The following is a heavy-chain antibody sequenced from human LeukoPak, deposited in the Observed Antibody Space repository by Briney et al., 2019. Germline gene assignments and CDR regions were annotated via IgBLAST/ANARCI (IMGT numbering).Heavy chain of an antibody. CDR3: ASVYSSRTYWFDP. V-gene: IGHV4-59*01. CDR1: GGSINSYY. J-gene: IGHJ5*02. D-gene: IGHD6-13*01. CDR2: IYYSGSI. Sequence: NSSETLSLTCIVSGGSINSYYWSWIRQPPGKGLEWFGYIYYSGSISSNPSLKSRATISVATSKNQLSLKLTSVTAADTAVCHCASVYSSRTYWFDPWGQGTLVTVSS.